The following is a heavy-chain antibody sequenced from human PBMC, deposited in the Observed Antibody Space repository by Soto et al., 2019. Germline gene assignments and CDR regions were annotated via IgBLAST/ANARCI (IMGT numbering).Heavy chain of an antibody. J-gene: IGHJ6*02. CDR3: ARAIVPAAITKYYYYYGMDV. CDR2: MNPNSGNT. V-gene: IGHV1-8*01. D-gene: IGHD2-2*02. Sequence: GASLKVSCKASGYTFTSYDINWVRQATGQGLEWMGWMNPNSGNTGYAQKFQGRVTMTRNTSISTAYMELSSLRSEDTAVYYCARAIVPAAITKYYYYYGMDVWGQGTTVTVSS. CDR1: GYTFTSYD.